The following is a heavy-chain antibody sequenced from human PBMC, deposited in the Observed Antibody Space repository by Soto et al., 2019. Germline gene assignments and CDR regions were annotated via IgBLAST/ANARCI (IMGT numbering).Heavy chain of an antibody. V-gene: IGHV3-20*04. J-gene: IGHJ5*02. D-gene: IGHD3-10*01. CDR2: INWNGGST. CDR3: ARDGPYYYGSGSSINWFDP. Sequence: EVQLVESGGGVVRPGGSLRLSCAAPGFTFDDYGMSWVRQAPGKGLEWVSGINWNGGSTGYADSVKGRFTISRDNAKNSLYLQMNSLRAEDTALYYCARDGPYYYGSGSSINWFDPWGQGTLVTVSS. CDR1: GFTFDDYG.